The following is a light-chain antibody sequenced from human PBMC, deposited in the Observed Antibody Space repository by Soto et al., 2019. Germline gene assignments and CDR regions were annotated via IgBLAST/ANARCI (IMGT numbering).Light chain of an antibody. V-gene: IGLV1-51*02. Sequence: QSVLTQPPSVSAAPGQTVTISCSGSSSNIGNNYVSWYQQLPGTAPKLLIYENNKRPSGIPDRFSGSKSGTSATLGITGLQTGDEADYYCGTWDSSLSPLFGGGTKVTVL. CDR1: SSNIGNNY. J-gene: IGLJ2*01. CDR3: GTWDSSLSPL. CDR2: ENN.